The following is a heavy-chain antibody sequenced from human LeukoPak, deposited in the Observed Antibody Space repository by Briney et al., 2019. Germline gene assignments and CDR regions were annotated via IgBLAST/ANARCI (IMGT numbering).Heavy chain of an antibody. CDR2: IYYSGST. Sequence: SETLSLTCTVSGGSISSYYWSWIRQAPGKGLEWIGYIYYSGSTNYNPSLKSRVTISVDTSKNQFSLKLSSVTAADTAVYYCARDTAEVRWEGATNYYYYMDVWGKGTTDTVSS. CDR3: ARDTAEVRWEGATNYYYYMDV. V-gene: IGHV4-59*12. CDR1: GGSISSYY. D-gene: IGHD1-26*01. J-gene: IGHJ6*03.